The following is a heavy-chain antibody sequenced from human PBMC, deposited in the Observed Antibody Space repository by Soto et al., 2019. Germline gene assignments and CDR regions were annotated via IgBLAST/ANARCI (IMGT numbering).Heavy chain of an antibody. J-gene: IGHJ4*02. CDR3: ARGVYYSDSSGYYYFDY. V-gene: IGHV4-38-2*01. Sequence: SETLSLTCAVSGYSIGSGYYWGWIRPPPGEGLGWIGSIYHSGSTYYNPSLKSRVTISVDTSKNQFSLKLSSVTAADTAVYYWARGVYYSDSSGYYYFDYWGQGTMVTVSS. D-gene: IGHD3-22*01. CDR1: GYSIGSGYY. CDR2: IYHSGST.